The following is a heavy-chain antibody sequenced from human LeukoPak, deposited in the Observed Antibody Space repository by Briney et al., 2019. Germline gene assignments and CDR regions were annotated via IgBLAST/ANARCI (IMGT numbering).Heavy chain of an antibody. CDR1: GFTFSSYA. Sequence: GGSLRLSCAASGFTFSSYAMSWVRQAPGKGLEWVSAISGSGGSTYYADSVKGRFTISRDNSKNTLYLQMNSLRAEDTAVYYCAKSPRSLGLPYYFDYWGQGTLITVSS. CDR2: ISGSGGST. J-gene: IGHJ4*02. D-gene: IGHD1-26*01. V-gene: IGHV3-23*01. CDR3: AKSPRSLGLPYYFDY.